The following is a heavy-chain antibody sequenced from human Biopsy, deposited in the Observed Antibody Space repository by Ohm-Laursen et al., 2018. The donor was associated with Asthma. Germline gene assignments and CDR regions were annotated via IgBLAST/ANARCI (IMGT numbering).Heavy chain of an antibody. CDR3: TGATSTWSQSGPHFFDH. D-gene: IGHD1-14*01. Sequence: SDTLSLTCTVSPGSINDYYWNWIRQFPGKGLEWIGYVHSSGSTRFNPSLKSRVTVSVDTSVDQVSLKLSSVSAADTAIYYCTGATSTWSQSGPHFFDHWGPGTLVTVSS. V-gene: IGHV4-59*07. CDR2: VHSSGST. J-gene: IGHJ5*02. CDR1: PGSINDYY.